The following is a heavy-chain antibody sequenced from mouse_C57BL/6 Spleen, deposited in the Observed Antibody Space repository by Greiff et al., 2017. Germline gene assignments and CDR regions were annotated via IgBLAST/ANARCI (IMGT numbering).Heavy chain of an antibody. CDR3: ARFYDYDGFAY. V-gene: IGHV1-52*01. CDR1: GYTFTSYW. J-gene: IGHJ3*01. D-gene: IGHD2-4*01. Sequence: HVQLQQPGAELVRPGSSVKLSCKASGYTFTSYWMHWVKQRPIQGLEWIGNIDPSDSETHYNQKFKDKATLTVDKSSSTAYMQLSSLTSEDSAVYYCARFYDYDGFAYWGQGTLVTVSA. CDR2: IDPSDSET.